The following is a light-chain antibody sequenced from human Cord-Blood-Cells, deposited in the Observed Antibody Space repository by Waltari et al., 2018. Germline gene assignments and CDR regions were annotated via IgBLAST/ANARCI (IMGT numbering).Light chain of an antibody. J-gene: IGKJ4*01. CDR2: YAS. V-gene: IGKV3-11*01. CDR3: QQRSNWPPALT. CDR1: QSVSSY. Sequence: EIVLTQSPAPLSLSPGERATLSCRASQSVSSYLAWYQQKPRQAPRPLIHYASNRATGIPARCSGSGSGTKFTNTIISREHEDYAVEYCQQRSNWPPALTFGGGTKVEIK.